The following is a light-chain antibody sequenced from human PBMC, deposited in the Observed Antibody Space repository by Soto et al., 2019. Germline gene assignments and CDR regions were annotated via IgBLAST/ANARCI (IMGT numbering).Light chain of an antibody. CDR2: AAS. V-gene: IGKV1-9*01. CDR1: QGISSY. Sequence: IQLTQSPSSLSASVGDRVTITCRASQGISSYLAWYQQKPGKAPKLLIYAASTLQSGVPSRFSGSGSGTDFTLTISSLQPEDFATYYGQQLNSYLPWTFGQGTKVEIK. CDR3: QQLNSYLPWT. J-gene: IGKJ1*01.